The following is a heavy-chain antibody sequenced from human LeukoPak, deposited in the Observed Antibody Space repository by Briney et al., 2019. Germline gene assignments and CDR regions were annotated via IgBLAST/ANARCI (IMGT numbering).Heavy chain of an antibody. CDR1: GFNFRSFT. V-gene: IGHV3-21*01. CDR2: ISSSSSYI. CDR3: AREPLASAFDI. J-gene: IGHJ3*02. D-gene: IGHD3-16*02. Sequence: GGSLRLSCAASGFNFRSFTMNWVRQAPGKGLEWVSSISSSSSYIYYADSVKGRFTISRDNAKNSLYLQMNSLRAEDTAVYYCAREPLASAFDIWGQGTMVTVSS.